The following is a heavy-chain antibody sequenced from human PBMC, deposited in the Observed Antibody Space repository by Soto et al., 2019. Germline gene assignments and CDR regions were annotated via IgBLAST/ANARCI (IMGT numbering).Heavy chain of an antibody. CDR3: ARDVVVAANGYWFDP. Sequence: QVQLVQSGAEVKKPGSSVKVSCKASGGTFSSYAISWVRQAPGQGLEWMGGVIPIFGTANYAQKFQGRVSITADESTSTAYRELSSMRSEATAVYDCARDVVVAANGYWFDPWGQGTLVTVSS. CDR2: VIPIFGTA. CDR1: GGTFSSYA. V-gene: IGHV1-69*01. D-gene: IGHD2-15*01. J-gene: IGHJ5*02.